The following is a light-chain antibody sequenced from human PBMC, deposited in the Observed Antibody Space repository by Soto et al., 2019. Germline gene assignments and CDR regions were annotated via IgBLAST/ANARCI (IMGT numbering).Light chain of an antibody. CDR2: DAS. J-gene: IGKJ4*01. Sequence: IVLTQSPATLSLSPGERATLSCRASQSINSFLAWYQQKPGQAPRLLIYDASNRATGIPARFSGSGSGTDFTLTISSLEPEDFAVYFCQQRRNWPLTFGEGTKVDIK. V-gene: IGKV3-11*01. CDR3: QQRRNWPLT. CDR1: QSINSF.